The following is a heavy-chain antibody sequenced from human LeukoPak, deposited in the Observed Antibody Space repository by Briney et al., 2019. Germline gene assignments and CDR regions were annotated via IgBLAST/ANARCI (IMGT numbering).Heavy chain of an antibody. Sequence: PGGSLRLSCVGSGFVFTSFWMSWVRQAPGKGLEWVANIKEDGREKYYVDSVKGRFTISRDNAKNSLDLQMNDLRVEDTAVYYCATSQTTSGRYGNAFDIWGQGTTVTVSS. CDR2: IKEDGREK. CDR3: ATSQTTSGRYGNAFDI. D-gene: IGHD6-19*01. V-gene: IGHV3-7*01. CDR1: GFVFTSFW. J-gene: IGHJ3*02.